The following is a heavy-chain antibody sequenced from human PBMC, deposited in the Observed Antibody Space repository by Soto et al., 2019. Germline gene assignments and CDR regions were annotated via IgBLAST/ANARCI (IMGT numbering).Heavy chain of an antibody. CDR2: IYYSGST. Sequence: SETLSLTCTVSGGSISSDDYYWSWTRQPPGKGLEWIGYIYYSGSTYYNPSLKSRVTISVDTSKNQFSLKLSSVTAADTAVYYCARAPSYYGFWSGYGLNWFDPWGQGTLVTVSS. V-gene: IGHV4-30-4*01. CDR1: GGSISSDDYY. J-gene: IGHJ5*02. D-gene: IGHD3-3*01. CDR3: ARAPSYYGFWSGYGLNWFDP.